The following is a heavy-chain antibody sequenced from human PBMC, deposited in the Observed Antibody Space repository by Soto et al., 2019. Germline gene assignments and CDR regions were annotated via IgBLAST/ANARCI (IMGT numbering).Heavy chain of an antibody. V-gene: IGHV4-59*08. J-gene: IGHJ4*02. CDR2: IHYTGST. CDR1: RGSISDSY. D-gene: IGHD6-19*01. Sequence: PSETLSLTCTVSRGSISDSYWTWIRQPPGKRPEWIGYIHYTGSTSYNPSLRGRVTMSMDSSKNQFSLKLSSVTAADTAVYYCVKVAGGGLFDYWGPGNMVT. CDR3: VKVAGGGLFDY.